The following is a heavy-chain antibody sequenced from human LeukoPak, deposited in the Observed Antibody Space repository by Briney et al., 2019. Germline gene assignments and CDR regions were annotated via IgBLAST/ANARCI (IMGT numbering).Heavy chain of an antibody. CDR3: ARGSLGYCTNGVCYSPVYNWFDP. CDR2: INHSGST. D-gene: IGHD2-8*01. CDR1: GGSFSGYY. Sequence: KTSETLSLTCAVYGGSFSGYYWSWIRQPPGKGLEWIGEINHSGSTNYNPSLKSRVTISVDTSKNQFSLKLSSVTAADTAVYYCARGSLGYCTNGVCYSPVYNWFDPWGQGTLVTVSS. J-gene: IGHJ5*02. V-gene: IGHV4-34*01.